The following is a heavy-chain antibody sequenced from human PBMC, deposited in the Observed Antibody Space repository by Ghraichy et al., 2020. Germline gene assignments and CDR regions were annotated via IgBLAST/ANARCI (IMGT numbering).Heavy chain of an antibody. CDR3: ARQVEYCSGTTCYVRFDP. V-gene: IGHV1-18*04. D-gene: IGHD2-2*01. CDR1: GYTFTSYF. J-gene: IGHJ5*02. CDR2: ISTYNGDT. Sequence: ASVKVSCKASGYTFTSYFVNWVRQAPGKGLEWMGWISTYNGDTNYAQRFHGRVTLTTDTATSTAYMELRSLRSDDTAVYYCARQVEYCSGTTCYVRFDPWGQGTLVTVSS.